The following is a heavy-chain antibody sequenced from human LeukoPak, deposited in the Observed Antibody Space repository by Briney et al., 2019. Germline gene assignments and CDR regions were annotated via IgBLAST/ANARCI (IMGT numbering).Heavy chain of an antibody. D-gene: IGHD1-14*01. J-gene: IGHJ4*02. CDR1: GFIFSDYG. V-gene: IGHV3-30*18. Sequence: GGSLRLSCAASGFIFSDYGMHWVRQAPGKGLEWVAVISYDGSNKYYADSVKGRFTISRDNSKNTLYLQMNSLRAEDTAVYYCAKDFGILRRYFDYWGQGTLVTVSS. CDR2: ISYDGSNK. CDR3: AKDFGILRRYFDY.